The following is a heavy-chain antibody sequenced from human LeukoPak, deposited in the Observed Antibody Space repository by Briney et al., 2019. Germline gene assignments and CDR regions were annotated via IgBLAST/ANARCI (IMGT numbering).Heavy chain of an antibody. CDR2: INPSGGST. D-gene: IGHD5-12*01. CDR3: ARQSYSGYDDDAFDI. CDR1: GYTFTSYY. J-gene: IGHJ3*02. V-gene: IGHV1-46*01. Sequence: GAPVKVSCKASGYTFTSYYMHWVRQAPGQGLEWMGIINPSGGSTSYAQKFQGRVTMTRDTSTSTVYMELSSLRSEDTAVYYCARQSYSGYDDDAFDIWGQGTMVTVSS.